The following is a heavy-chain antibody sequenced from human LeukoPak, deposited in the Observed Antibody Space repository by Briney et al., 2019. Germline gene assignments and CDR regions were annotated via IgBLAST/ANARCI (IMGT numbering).Heavy chain of an antibody. Sequence: SETLSLTCAVSGYSISSGYYWGWIRQPPRKGLEWIGSIYHSGSTYYNTSLKSRGTISVDTSKNQFSLKLSSVTAADTAVYYCARRSGNYYDYWGQGTLVTVSS. J-gene: IGHJ4*02. CDR2: IYHSGST. V-gene: IGHV4-38-2*01. CDR3: ARRSGNYYDY. CDR1: GYSISSGYY. D-gene: IGHD1-26*01.